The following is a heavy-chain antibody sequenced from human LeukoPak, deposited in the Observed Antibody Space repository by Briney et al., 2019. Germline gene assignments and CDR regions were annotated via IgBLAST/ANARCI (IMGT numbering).Heavy chain of an antibody. Sequence: PGGSLRLSCAASGFTFNNYAMTWVRQAPGRGLEWVSTISNSGGSTYYADSVKGRFTISRDNSKNTLYLQMNSLKAEDTALYYCARYYDPTVGDAFDIWGQGTMVTVSP. J-gene: IGHJ3*02. CDR3: ARYYDPTVGDAFDI. V-gene: IGHV3-23*01. CDR2: ISNSGGST. D-gene: IGHD3-9*01. CDR1: GFTFNNYA.